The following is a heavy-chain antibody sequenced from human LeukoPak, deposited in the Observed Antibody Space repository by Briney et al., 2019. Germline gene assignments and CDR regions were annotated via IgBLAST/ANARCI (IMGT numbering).Heavy chain of an antibody. CDR1: GYSFTSYW. CDR2: IYPGDSDT. CDR3: AIITVTSAGGDAFDI. D-gene: IGHD4-11*01. J-gene: IGHJ3*02. Sequence: GESLKISCKGSGYSFTSYWIGWVRQMPGKGLERMGIIYPGDSDTRYSPSFQGQVTISADKSISTAYLQWSSLKASDTAMYYCAIITVTSAGGDAFDIWGQGTMVTVSS. V-gene: IGHV5-51*01.